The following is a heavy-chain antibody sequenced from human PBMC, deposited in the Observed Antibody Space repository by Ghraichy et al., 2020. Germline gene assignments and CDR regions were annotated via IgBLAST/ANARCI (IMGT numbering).Heavy chain of an antibody. CDR3: ARGMRRVYSYGPNDAFDI. J-gene: IGHJ3*02. CDR1: GFTFSSYW. CDR2: IKQDGSEK. Sequence: GGSLRLSCAASGFTFSSYWMSWVRQAPGKGLEWVANIKQDGSEKYYVDSVKGRFTISRDNAKNSLYLQMNSLRAEDTAVYYCARGMRRVYSYGPNDAFDIWGQGTMVTVSS. D-gene: IGHD5-18*01. V-gene: IGHV3-7*01.